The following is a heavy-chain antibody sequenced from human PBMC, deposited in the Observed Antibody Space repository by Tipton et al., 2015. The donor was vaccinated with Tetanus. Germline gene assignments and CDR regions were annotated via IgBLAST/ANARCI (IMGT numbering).Heavy chain of an antibody. Sequence: QVQLVQSGAEVKKPGASVKVSCKASGYTFTGYYIYWVRQAPGRGLEWMGWIDPNSGGTVYAQKFQGRVTMTRDTSISTAYMELRSLRSDDTAVYYCARDRGDYIYYGMDVWGPGTTVTVS. J-gene: IGHJ6*02. D-gene: IGHD3-22*01. CDR2: IDPNSGGT. CDR3: ARDRGDYIYYGMDV. CDR1: GYTFTGYY. V-gene: IGHV1-2*02.